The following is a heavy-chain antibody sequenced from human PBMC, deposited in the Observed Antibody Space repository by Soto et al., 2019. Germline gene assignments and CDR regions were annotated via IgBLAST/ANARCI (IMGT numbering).Heavy chain of an antibody. Sequence: QLLESGGGLVQPGASLRLSCEASGLSFSSYALSWVRQAPGKGLEWVSTFSAGGRAYYADSVKGRFTIAKDTSKNTLPLQASSLRAEDTAVYYCAKESTPQHYGDTLFDYWGQGTRVTVSS. V-gene: IGHV3-23*01. CDR1: GLSFSSYA. D-gene: IGHD4-17*01. CDR3: AKESTPQHYGDTLFDY. CDR2: FSAGGRA. J-gene: IGHJ4*02.